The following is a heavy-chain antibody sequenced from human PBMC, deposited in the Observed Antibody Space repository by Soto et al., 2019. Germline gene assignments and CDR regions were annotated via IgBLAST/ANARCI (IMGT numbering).Heavy chain of an antibody. CDR1: GFTFSTYA. V-gene: IGHV3-23*01. J-gene: IGHJ4*02. D-gene: IGHD6-25*01. CDR3: AKQPLKVPLRFDY. Sequence: EVQLLESGGGWVQPGGALRPYCAASGFTFSTYAISWVRQAPGKGLEWVSSISSSSGSTFYADSVKGRFTISRDKSENTLSLQMNSLRAEDTAVYYCAKQPLKVPLRFDYWGQGTLVTVSS. CDR2: ISSSSGST.